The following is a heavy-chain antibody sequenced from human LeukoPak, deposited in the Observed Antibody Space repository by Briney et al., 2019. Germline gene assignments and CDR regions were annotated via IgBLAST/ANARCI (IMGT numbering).Heavy chain of an antibody. CDR3: ARTLLRLYGMDV. Sequence: PGGSLRLSCAASGFTFSSYGMHWVRQAPGKGLEWVAVIWYGGSNKYYADSVKGRFTISRDNSKNTLYLQMNSLRAEDTAVYYCARTLLRLYGMDVWGQGTTVTVSS. V-gene: IGHV3-33*01. CDR2: IWYGGSNK. J-gene: IGHJ6*02. CDR1: GFTFSSYG. D-gene: IGHD3-3*01.